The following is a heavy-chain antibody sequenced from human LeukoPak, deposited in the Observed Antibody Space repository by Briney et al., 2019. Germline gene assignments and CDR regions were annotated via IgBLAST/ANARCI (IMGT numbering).Heavy chain of an antibody. Sequence: GGSLRLSCAASGFTFSSYSMNWVRQAPGKGLEWVSSISSSSSYIYYADSVKGRFTISRDNAKNSLYLQMNSLRAEDTAVYYCAFGPLYGDYVNYQLRFDYWGQGTLVTVSS. V-gene: IGHV3-21*01. J-gene: IGHJ4*02. CDR3: AFGPLYGDYVNYQLRFDY. CDR1: GFTFSSYS. D-gene: IGHD4-17*01. CDR2: ISSSSSYI.